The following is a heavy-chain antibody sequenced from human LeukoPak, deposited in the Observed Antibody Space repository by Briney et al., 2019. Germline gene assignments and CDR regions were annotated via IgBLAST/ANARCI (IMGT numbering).Heavy chain of an antibody. CDR2: ISGSGGST. CDR1: GFTFSSYA. J-gene: IGHJ6*02. CDR3: AKDEGPAVAGPFYYYYGMDV. V-gene: IGHV3-23*01. D-gene: IGHD6-19*01. Sequence: GGSLRLSCAASGFTFSSYAMSWVRQAPGKGLEWVSAISGSGGSTYYADSVKGRFTISRDNSKNTLYLQMNSLRAEDTAVYYCAKDEGPAVAGPFYYYYGMDVWGQGTTVTVSS.